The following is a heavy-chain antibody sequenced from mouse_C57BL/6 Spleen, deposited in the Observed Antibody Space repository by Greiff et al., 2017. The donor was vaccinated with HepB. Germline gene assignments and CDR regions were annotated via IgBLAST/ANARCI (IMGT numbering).Heavy chain of an antibody. V-gene: IGHV1-59*01. J-gene: IGHJ2*01. Sequence: VQLQQPGAELVRPGTSVKLSCKASGYTFTSYWMHRVKQRPGQGLEWIGVIDPSDSYTNYNQKFKGKATLTVDTSSSTAYMQLSSLTSEDSAVYYCACITTGEGDFDYWGQGTTLTVSS. CDR2: IDPSDSYT. CDR1: GYTFTSYW. CDR3: ACITTGEGDFDY. D-gene: IGHD1-1*01.